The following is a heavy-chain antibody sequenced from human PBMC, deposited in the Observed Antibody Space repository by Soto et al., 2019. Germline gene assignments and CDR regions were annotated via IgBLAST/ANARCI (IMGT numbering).Heavy chain of an antibody. CDR2: IYYSGST. CDR3: ARDLVRGSYSYYYYGMDV. Sequence: SETLSLTCTVSGGSVSSGSYYWSWIRQPPGKGLEWIGYIYYSGSTNYNPSLKSRVTISVDTSKNQFSLKLSSVTAADTAVYYCARDLVRGSYSYYYYGMDVWGQGTTVTV. V-gene: IGHV4-61*01. D-gene: IGHD1-26*01. CDR1: GGSVSSGSYY. J-gene: IGHJ6*02.